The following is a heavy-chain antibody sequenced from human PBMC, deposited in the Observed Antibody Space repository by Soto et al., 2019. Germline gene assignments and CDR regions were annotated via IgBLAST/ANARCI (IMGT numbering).Heavy chain of an antibody. CDR2: LIPIFGTA. CDR3: AIDRMLFDRSGYSGRPVFDP. J-gene: IGHJ5*02. V-gene: IGHV1-69*01. Sequence: QVQLVQSGAEVKKPGSSVKVSCKASGGTFNNNGVTWVRQAPGQGLEWMGGLIPIFGTASYAGTFQGRVRVFANEAPSVAYRELTSLRYEDTAVYYCAIDRMLFDRSGYSGRPVFDPWGQGTLVTVSS. D-gene: IGHD3-22*01. CDR1: GGTFNNNG.